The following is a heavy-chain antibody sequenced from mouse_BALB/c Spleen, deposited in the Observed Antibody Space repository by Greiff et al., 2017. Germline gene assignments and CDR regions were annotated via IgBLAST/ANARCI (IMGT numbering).Heavy chain of an antibody. CDR2: IYPGSGST. J-gene: IGHJ4*01. Sequence: LQQPGSELVRPGASVKLSCKASGYTFTSYWMHWVKQRHGQGLEWIGNIYPGSGSTNYDEKFKSKGTLTVDTSSSTAYMHLSSLTSEDSAVYYCTRSFPDYYGSSYPLYAMDYWGQGTSVTVSS. D-gene: IGHD1-1*01. CDR3: TRSFPDYYGSSYPLYAMDY. CDR1: GYTFTSYW. V-gene: IGHV1S22*01.